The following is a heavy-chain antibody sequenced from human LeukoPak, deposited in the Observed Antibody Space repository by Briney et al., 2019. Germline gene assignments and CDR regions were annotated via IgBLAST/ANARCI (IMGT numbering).Heavy chain of an antibody. V-gene: IGHV3-48*03. CDR3: ASSYSSGWYFDY. CDR2: ISRSSTTM. J-gene: IGHJ4*02. Sequence: PGGSVRLSCAASGFTFSSYEMNWVRQAPGKGLEGVSYISRSSTTMYYADSVKGRFTISRDNAKNSLYLQMNSLRAEDTAVYYCASSYSSGWYFDYWGQGTLVTVSS. CDR1: GFTFSSYE. D-gene: IGHD6-19*01.